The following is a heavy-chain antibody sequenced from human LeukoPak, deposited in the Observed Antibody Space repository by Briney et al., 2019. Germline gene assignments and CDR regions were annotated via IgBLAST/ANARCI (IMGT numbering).Heavy chain of an antibody. J-gene: IGHJ4*02. CDR1: GYTFTGYY. D-gene: IGHD3-10*01. V-gene: IGHV1-2*02. Sequence: ASVKVSCKASGYTFTGYYMHWERQAPGQGLEWMGWINPNSGGTNFAQKFQGRVTLTRDTSISTAYMELSRLRSDDTAVYYCASTLLSLLLPDYWGQGTLVTVSS. CDR3: ASTLLSLLLPDY. CDR2: INPNSGGT.